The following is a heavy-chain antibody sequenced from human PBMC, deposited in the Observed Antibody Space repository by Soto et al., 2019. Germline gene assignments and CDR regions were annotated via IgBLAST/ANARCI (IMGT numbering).Heavy chain of an antibody. CDR3: ARDRGYCSSTSCPNWFDP. J-gene: IGHJ5*02. V-gene: IGHV4-4*02. CDR2: IYYSGST. CDR1: GGSISDSDW. Sequence: SETLSLTCVVSGGSISDSDWWSWVRQPPGKGLEWIGYIYYSGSTNYNPSLKSRVTISVDTSKNQFSLKLSSVTAADTAVYYCARDRGYCSSTSCPNWFDPWGQGTLVTVSS. D-gene: IGHD2-2*01.